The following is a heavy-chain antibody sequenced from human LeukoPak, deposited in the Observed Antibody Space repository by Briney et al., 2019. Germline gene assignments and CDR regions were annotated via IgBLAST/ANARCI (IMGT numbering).Heavy chain of an antibody. V-gene: IGHV4-34*01. CDR1: GGSFSGYY. Sequence: SETLSLTCAVYGGSFSGYYWSWIRQPPGKGLEWIGSIYYSGSTYYNPSLKSRVTISVDTSKNQFSLKLSSVTAADTAVYYCARLAQLVPYDAFDIWGQGTMVTVSS. D-gene: IGHD6-6*01. J-gene: IGHJ3*02. CDR3: ARLAQLVPYDAFDI. CDR2: IYYSGST.